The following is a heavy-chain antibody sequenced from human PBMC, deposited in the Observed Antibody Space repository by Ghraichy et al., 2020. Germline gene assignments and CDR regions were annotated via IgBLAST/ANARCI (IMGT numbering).Heavy chain of an antibody. J-gene: IGHJ6*02. D-gene: IGHD3-10*01. CDR2: ISGSGGST. CDR1: GFTFSSYA. Sequence: GGSLRLSCAASGFTFSSYAMSWVRQAPGKGLEWVSAISGSGGSTYYADSVKGRFTISRDNSKNTLYLQMNSLRAEDTAVYYCAKDPTKSAVLLWFGELGMDVWGQGTTVTVSS. V-gene: IGHV3-23*01. CDR3: AKDPTKSAVLLWFGELGMDV.